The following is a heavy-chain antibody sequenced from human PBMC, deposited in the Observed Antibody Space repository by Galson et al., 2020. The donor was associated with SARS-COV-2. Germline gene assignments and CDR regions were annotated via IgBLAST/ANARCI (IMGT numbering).Heavy chain of an antibody. CDR1: GASITGYY. D-gene: IGHD1-26*01. CDR3: ARARIVGAPAGYGMDV. Sequence: SETLSLTCTVSGASITGYYWSWIRQPPGKGLEWIGYTYYSGNTNTKPTLRSRVTISIDTSKNQFSLKVTSVTAADTAVYSCARARIVGAPAGYGMDVLGQGTTVTVSS. J-gene: IGHJ6*02. V-gene: IGHV4-59*01. CDR2: TYYSGNT.